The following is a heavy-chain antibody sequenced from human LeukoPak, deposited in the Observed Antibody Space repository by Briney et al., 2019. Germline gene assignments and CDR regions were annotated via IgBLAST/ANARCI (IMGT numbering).Heavy chain of an antibody. Sequence: GGSLRLSCAASGFTLSSYAMSWVRQAPGKGLERVSAISGSGGSTYYADSVKGRFTISRDNSKNTLYLQMNSLRAEDTAVYYCAKDRVRAVASDAFDIWGQGTMVTVSS. V-gene: IGHV3-23*01. CDR1: GFTLSSYA. CDR2: ISGSGGST. CDR3: AKDRVRAVASDAFDI. D-gene: IGHD6-19*01. J-gene: IGHJ3*02.